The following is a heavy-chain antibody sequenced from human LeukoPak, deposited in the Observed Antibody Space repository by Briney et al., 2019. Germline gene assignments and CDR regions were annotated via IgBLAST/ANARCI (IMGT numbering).Heavy chain of an antibody. V-gene: IGHV4-34*01. CDR3: ARPSGFRAFDI. J-gene: IGHJ3*02. Sequence: SETLSLTCAVYGGSFSGYYRSWIRQPPGKGLEWIGEINHSGSTNYNPSLKSRVTISVDTSKNQFSLKLSSVTAADTAVYYCARPSGFRAFDIWGQGTMVTVSS. D-gene: IGHD5-12*01. CDR2: INHSGST. CDR1: GGSFSGYY.